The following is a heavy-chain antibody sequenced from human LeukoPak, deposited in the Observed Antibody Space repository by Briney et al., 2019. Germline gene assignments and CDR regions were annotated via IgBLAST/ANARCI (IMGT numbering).Heavy chain of an antibody. V-gene: IGHV3-23*01. CDR2: ISGSGGST. J-gene: IGHJ4*02. CDR3: AKAGGQVAVAGPDY. CDR1: GFTFSNSA. Sequence: GRSLRLSCVASGFTFSNSAISSVRQAPRKWLELVSAISGSGGSTYYADSVKGRFTISRDNSKNTLYLQMNSLRAEDTAVYYCAKAGGQVAVAGPDYWGQGTLVTVSS. D-gene: IGHD6-13*01.